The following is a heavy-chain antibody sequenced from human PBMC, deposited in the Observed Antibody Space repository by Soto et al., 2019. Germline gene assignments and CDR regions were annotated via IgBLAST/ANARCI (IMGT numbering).Heavy chain of an antibody. Sequence: SETLSLTCTVSGGSISSYYWSWIRQPPGKGLEWIGHIYYSGSTNYNPSLKSRVTISVDTSKNQFSLKLSSVTAADTAVYYCARATYLGYSSGWYWFDPWGQGTLVTVSS. CDR2: IYYSGST. J-gene: IGHJ5*02. D-gene: IGHD6-19*01. CDR3: ARATYLGYSSGWYWFDP. V-gene: IGHV4-59*01. CDR1: GGSISSYY.